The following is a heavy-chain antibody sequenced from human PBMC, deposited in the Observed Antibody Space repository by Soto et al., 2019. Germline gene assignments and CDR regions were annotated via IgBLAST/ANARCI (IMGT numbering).Heavy chain of an antibody. J-gene: IGHJ4*02. CDR2: FSTGGDGGTT. CDR1: GFTFSSYS. Sequence: PGGSLRLSCAASGFTFSSYSMSWVRQAPGKGLEWVSGFSTGGDGGTTYYADSVKGRFTISRDNSKNTLFLQMNSLRAEDTAIYYCAKKVNSGPGSQFFDYWGQGTLVTVS. V-gene: IGHV3-23*01. CDR3: AKKVNSGPGSQFFDY. D-gene: IGHD3-10*01.